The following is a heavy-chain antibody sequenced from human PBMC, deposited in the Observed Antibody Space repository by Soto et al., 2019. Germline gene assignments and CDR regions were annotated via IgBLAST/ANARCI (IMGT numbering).Heavy chain of an antibody. CDR3: ATGRSDSGWYEEHL. J-gene: IGHJ5*02. CDR1: NDSIRSGTYY. CDR2: LSYLGTT. V-gene: IGHV4-39*01. Sequence: SETLSLTCTVSNDSIRSGTYYWAWIRQPPGRGLEWMGSLSYLGTTDYNPSLKSRVTIAKDASKNQFSLKLTSVTAADTAVYYCATGRSDSGWYEEHLWGRGTLVTVSS. D-gene: IGHD6-19*01.